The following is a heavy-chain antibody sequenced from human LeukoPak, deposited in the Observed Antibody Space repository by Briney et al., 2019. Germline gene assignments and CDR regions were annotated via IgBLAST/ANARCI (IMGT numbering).Heavy chain of an antibody. CDR2: ISSSSSTI. Sequence: GGSLRLSCAASGFTFSSYSMNWVRQAPGKGLEWVSYISSSSSTIYYADSVKGRFTISRDNAKNSLYLQMNSLRAEDTAVYYCAKSRIAARRGFQYYYMDVWGKGTTVTVSS. J-gene: IGHJ6*03. V-gene: IGHV3-48*04. CDR3: AKSRIAARRGFQYYYMDV. CDR1: GFTFSSYS. D-gene: IGHD6-6*01.